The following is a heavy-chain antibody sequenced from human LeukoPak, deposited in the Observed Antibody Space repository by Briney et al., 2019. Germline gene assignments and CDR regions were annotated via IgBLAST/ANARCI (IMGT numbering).Heavy chain of an antibody. CDR3: ARVARNYFDY. J-gene: IGHJ4*02. V-gene: IGHV4-30-2*01. Sequence: PSETLSLTCAVSGGSISSGGYSWSWIRQPPGKGLEWIGYIYHNGNTYYSPSLKSRVTISVDTSKNQFSLKLSSVTAADTAVYYCARVARNYFDYWGQGTLVTVSS. CDR2: IYHNGNT. CDR1: GGSISSGGYS.